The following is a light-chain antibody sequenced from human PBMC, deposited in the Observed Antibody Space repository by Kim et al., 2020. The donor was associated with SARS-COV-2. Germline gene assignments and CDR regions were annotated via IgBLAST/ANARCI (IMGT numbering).Light chain of an antibody. V-gene: IGLV4-69*01. J-gene: IGLJ3*02. CDR2: LNSDGSH. CDR3: QTWGTGTWV. Sequence: TVKLTCTLSSGHSSYAIAWHQQQPEKGPRYLMKLNSDGSHTKGDGIPDRFSGSSSGAERYLTISSLQSEDEADYYCQTWGTGTWVFGGGTQLTVL. CDR1: SGHSSYA.